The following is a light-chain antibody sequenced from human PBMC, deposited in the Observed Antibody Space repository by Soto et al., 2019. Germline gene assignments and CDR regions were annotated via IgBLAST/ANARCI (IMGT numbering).Light chain of an antibody. J-gene: IGLJ1*01. CDR2: DDN. CDR1: SSNIGGNS. CDR3: GSWDSSLSAYV. V-gene: IGLV1-51*01. Sequence: QSVLTQPPSVSAAPGQKVTTSCSGSSSNIGGNSVSWYQQLPGTAPKLLIYDDNKRPSGIPDRCSGSKSGTSATLGITGFQTGDEADYYCGSWDSSLSAYVFGTGTKVTVL.